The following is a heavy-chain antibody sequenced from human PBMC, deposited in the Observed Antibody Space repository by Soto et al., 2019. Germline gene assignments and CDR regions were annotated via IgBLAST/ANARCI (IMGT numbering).Heavy chain of an antibody. CDR3: VAEATDAFDI. CDR2: ISSSSSTI. D-gene: IGHD1-26*01. J-gene: IGHJ3*02. Sequence: GGSLRLSCADSGLTFSSYSMKWVRQDPGKGLEWGSYISSSSSTIYYSDSVKVRFAISRDNAKNSLYLQMNRLRDEDTAVYYCVAEATDAFDIWGQGTMVTV. CDR1: GLTFSSYS. V-gene: IGHV3-48*02.